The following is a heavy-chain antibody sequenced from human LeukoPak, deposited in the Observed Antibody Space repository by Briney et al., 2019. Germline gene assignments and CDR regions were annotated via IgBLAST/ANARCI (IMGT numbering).Heavy chain of an antibody. V-gene: IGHV5-51*01. J-gene: IGHJ4*02. CDR3: AREGRSSSPMDY. D-gene: IGHD6-6*01. Sequence: GQSLKISCKGSGYSFNTYWIGWLRQMPGKGLEWMGIIYPGDSDTRYSPSFQGQVTISADKSLSTAYLQWGSLKASDTAMYYCAREGRSSSPMDYWGQGTLVTVSS. CDR2: IYPGDSDT. CDR1: GYSFNTYW.